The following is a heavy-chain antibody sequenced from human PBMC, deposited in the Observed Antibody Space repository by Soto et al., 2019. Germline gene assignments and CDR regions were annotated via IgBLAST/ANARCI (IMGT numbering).Heavy chain of an antibody. CDR3: ARGGYCSSTSCYAEENWFDP. Sequence: QVQLQQWGAGLLKPSETLSLTCAGYGGSFSGYYWSWIRQPPGKALEWFGEINHSGSTNYNPSLTSRVTISVDTSKNQFSLRLSSVTAADTAVYYCARGGYCSSTSCYAEENWFDPWGQVTLVTVSS. J-gene: IGHJ5*02. CDR1: GGSFSGYY. CDR2: INHSGST. V-gene: IGHV4-34*01. D-gene: IGHD2-2*01.